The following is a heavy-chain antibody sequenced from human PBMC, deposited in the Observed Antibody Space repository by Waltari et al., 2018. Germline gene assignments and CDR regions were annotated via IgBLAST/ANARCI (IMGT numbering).Heavy chain of an antibody. CDR1: GGSISSHY. CDR3: ARDAGDYEDY. Sequence: QVQLQESGPGLVKPSETLSLTCTVSGGSISSHYWSWIRQPPGKRLEWIGYIYYSGSTNYSPSLKSPVTISVDTSKNQFSLKLSSVTAAYTAVYYCARDAGDYEDYWGQGTLVTGSS. D-gene: IGHD4-17*01. J-gene: IGHJ4*02. CDR2: IYYSGST. V-gene: IGHV4-59*11.